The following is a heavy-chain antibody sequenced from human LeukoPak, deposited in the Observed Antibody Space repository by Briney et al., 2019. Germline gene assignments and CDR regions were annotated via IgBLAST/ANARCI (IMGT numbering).Heavy chain of an antibody. Sequence: GGSLRLSCAASGFTFSSYEMNWVRQAPGKGLEWVSYISSSGSTIYYADSVKGRFTISRDNAKNSLYLQMNSLRAEDTAVYYCAVGRYCSGGSCTRYYYMDVWGKGTTVTVSS. V-gene: IGHV3-48*03. CDR2: ISSSGSTI. CDR3: AVGRYCSGGSCTRYYYMDV. D-gene: IGHD2-15*01. CDR1: GFTFSSYE. J-gene: IGHJ6*03.